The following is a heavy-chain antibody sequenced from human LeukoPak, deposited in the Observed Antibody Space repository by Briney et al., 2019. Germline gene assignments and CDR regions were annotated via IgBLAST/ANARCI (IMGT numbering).Heavy chain of an antibody. D-gene: IGHD3-9*01. V-gene: IGHV3-23*01. CDR1: GFTFSSYA. CDR2: ISGSGGST. J-gene: IGHJ4*02. CDR3: AKSHYDILTGYYTVYFDC. Sequence: GGSLRLSCAASGFTFSSYAMSWVRQAPGKGLEWVSAISGSGGSTYYADSVKGRFTISRDNSKNTLYLQMNSLRAEDTAVYYCAKSHYDILTGYYTVYFDCWGQGTLVTVSS.